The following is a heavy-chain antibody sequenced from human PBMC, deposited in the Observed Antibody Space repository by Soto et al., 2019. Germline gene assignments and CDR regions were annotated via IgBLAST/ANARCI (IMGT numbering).Heavy chain of an antibody. CDR1: GFTFSSYA. CDR3: AKRPTDFRSGYWPSDY. J-gene: IGHJ4*02. Sequence: GGSLRLSCTASGFTFSSYAMDWVRQAPGKGLEWLSAISGGGDASHYADSVKGRFTISRDNSKNTLFLQMSSLRAEDTAVYYCAKRPTDFRSGYWPSDYWGQGTLVTVSS. D-gene: IGHD3-3*01. V-gene: IGHV3-23*01. CDR2: ISGGGDAS.